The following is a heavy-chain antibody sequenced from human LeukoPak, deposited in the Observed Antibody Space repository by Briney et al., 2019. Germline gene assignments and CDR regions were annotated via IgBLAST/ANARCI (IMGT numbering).Heavy chain of an antibody. V-gene: IGHV4-59*08. CDR1: GGSISSYY. D-gene: IGHD4-17*01. Sequence: SETLSLTCTVSGGSISSYYWSWIRQPPGKGLEWIGYIYYSGSTYYNPSLKSRVTISVDTSKNQFSLKLSSVTAADTAVYYCAITTVTTGVEFDYWGQGTLVTVSS. J-gene: IGHJ4*02. CDR3: AITTVTTGVEFDY. CDR2: IYYSGST.